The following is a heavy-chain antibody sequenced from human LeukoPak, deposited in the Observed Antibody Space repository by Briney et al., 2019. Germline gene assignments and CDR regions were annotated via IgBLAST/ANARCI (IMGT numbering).Heavy chain of an antibody. CDR2: IKQDGSEK. CDR3: ARDASAEYDSASGIHLDC. CDR1: GFTFSNYW. V-gene: IGHV3-7*01. D-gene: IGHD3-10*01. J-gene: IGHJ4*02. Sequence: GGSLRLSCAASGFTFSNYWMTWVRQAPGKGLEWVANIKQDGSEKNYVDSVKGRFTISRDNAKNSLYLQMNSLRVEDRAVYYCARDASAEYDSASGIHLDCWGQGTLITVSS.